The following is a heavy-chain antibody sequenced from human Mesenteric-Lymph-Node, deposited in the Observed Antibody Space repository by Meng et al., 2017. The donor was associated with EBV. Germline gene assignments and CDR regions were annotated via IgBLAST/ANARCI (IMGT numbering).Heavy chain of an antibody. J-gene: IGHJ4*02. CDR3: ATTNYYGSGSYFG. CDR2: VYPSGST. Sequence: HVPLQESGPGRVKPSGTLSLTCVVSGDSHDNNHWWSWVRQTPGKGLEWIGEVYPSGSTNNNPSLKSRTTISLDKSRNQFSLKMRSVTAADTAVYYCATTNYYGSGSYFGWGQGTLVTVFS. D-gene: IGHD3-10*01. CDR1: GDSHDNNHW. V-gene: IGHV4-4*02.